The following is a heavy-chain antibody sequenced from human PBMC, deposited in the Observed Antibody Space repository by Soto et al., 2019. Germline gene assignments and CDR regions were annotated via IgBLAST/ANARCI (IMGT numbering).Heavy chain of an antibody. D-gene: IGHD5-18*01. Sequence: SETLSLTCTVSGGSISSYYWSWIRQPPGKGLEWIGYIYYSGSTNYNPSLKSRVTISVDTSKNQFSLKLSSVTAADTAVYYCASFLDTARERPYYYYYYYMDVWGKGTTVTVSS. V-gene: IGHV4-59*08. CDR3: ASFLDTARERPYYYYYYYMDV. J-gene: IGHJ6*03. CDR1: GGSISSYY. CDR2: IYYSGST.